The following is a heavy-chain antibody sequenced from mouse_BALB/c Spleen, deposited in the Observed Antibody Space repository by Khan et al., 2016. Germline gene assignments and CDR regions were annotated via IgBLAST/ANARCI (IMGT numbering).Heavy chain of an antibody. J-gene: IGHJ4*01. CDR2: ISTGGDI. D-gene: IGHD2-13*01. V-gene: IGHV5-6-5*01. CDR3: ARCDYDRAYYYGIDY. Sequence: ELVESGGGLVKPGGSLKLSCAASGFTFSNYVMSWVSQTPEKRLEWVASISTGGDIYYPDSVKGRFTITRDNARYILYLQMDSLRSEDTAMYYCARCDYDRAYYYGIDYWGQGTSVTVSS. CDR1: GFTFSNYV.